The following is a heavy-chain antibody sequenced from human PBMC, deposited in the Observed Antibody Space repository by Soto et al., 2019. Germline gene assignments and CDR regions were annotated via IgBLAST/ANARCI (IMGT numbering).Heavy chain of an antibody. D-gene: IGHD3-22*01. J-gene: IGHJ4*02. V-gene: IGHV3-23*01. CDR2: ISGSGGST. Sequence: PGGSLRLSCAASGFTFSSYAMSWVRQAPGKGLEWVSAISGSGGSTYYADTVKGRFTISRDNSKNTLYLQMNSLRAEDTAVYYCAKVLRYYDSSGYYEAPYYFDYWGQGTLVTVSS. CDR1: GFTFSSYA. CDR3: AKVLRYYDSSGYYEAPYYFDY.